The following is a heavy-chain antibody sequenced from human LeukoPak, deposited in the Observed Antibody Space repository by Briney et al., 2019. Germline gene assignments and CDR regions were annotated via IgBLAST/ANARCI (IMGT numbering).Heavy chain of an antibody. D-gene: IGHD3-16*02. V-gene: IGHV3-48*01. Sequence: PGGSLRLSCAASGFTFSTYNMNWVRQAPGKGLEWVSFISSGSEIIYYADSVKGRFTISRDNSKNTLYLQMNSLRAEDTAVYYCAGTLYDYVWGSYRYPFDYWGQGTLVTVSS. J-gene: IGHJ4*02. CDR2: ISSGSEII. CDR3: AGTLYDYVWGSYRYPFDY. CDR1: GFTFSTYN.